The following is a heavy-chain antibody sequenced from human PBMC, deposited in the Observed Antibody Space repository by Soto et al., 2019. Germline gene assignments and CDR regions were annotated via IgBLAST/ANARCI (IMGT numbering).Heavy chain of an antibody. V-gene: IGHV1-8*01. D-gene: IGHD4-17*01. CDR3: ARMTTVTMGSYYYYYYGMDV. Sequence: GASVKVSCKASGYSFTSYDINWVRQAPGQGLEWMGWMNPNSGNTGYAQKFQGRVILTRDTSISTAYMELTSLRSEDTAVYYCARMTTVTMGSYYYYYYGMDVWGQGTTVTVSS. CDR2: MNPNSGNT. CDR1: GYSFTSYD. J-gene: IGHJ6*02.